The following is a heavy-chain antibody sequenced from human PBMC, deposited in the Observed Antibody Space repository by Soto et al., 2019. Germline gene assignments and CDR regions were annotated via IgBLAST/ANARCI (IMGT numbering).Heavy chain of an antibody. V-gene: IGHV3-23*01. J-gene: IGHJ4*02. Sequence: EVQLLESGGGLVQPGGSLRLSCAASGFSFSSYAMNWVRQAPGKGLEWVSVISGSGDSTYYADSVKGRFTISRDNSKNTLYLQMISRRAEDTAVYYCARRSSCWYFDYWGQGTLVIVSS. CDR2: ISGSGDST. CDR3: ARRSSCWYFDY. CDR1: GFSFSSYA. D-gene: IGHD6-19*01.